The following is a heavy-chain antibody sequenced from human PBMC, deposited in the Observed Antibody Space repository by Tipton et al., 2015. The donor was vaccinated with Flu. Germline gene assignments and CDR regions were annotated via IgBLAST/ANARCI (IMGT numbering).Heavy chain of an antibody. CDR2: IYYSGST. D-gene: IGHD6-13*01. CDR3: ARHPSRLAAGGTGLDY. CDR1: GGSISYYY. Sequence: TLSLTCTVSGGSISYYYWSWIRQPPGKGLEWIGYIYYSGSTNYNPSLKSRVTMSVDTAKNQFSLKLNSMTAADSAVYYCARHPSRLAAGGTGLDYWGQGILITVSS. V-gene: IGHV4-59*08. J-gene: IGHJ4*02.